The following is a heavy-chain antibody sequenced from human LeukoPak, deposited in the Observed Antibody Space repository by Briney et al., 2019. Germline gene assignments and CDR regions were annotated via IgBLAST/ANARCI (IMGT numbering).Heavy chain of an antibody. V-gene: IGHV3-74*01. D-gene: IGHD5-18*01. CDR1: GFTFSSYW. J-gene: IGHJ4*02. Sequence: PGGSLRLSCAASGFTFSSYWMHWVRQAPRKGLVWVSRINTDGSSTNYADSVKGRFTISRDNAKNTLYLQMNSLRGEDTAVYYCASTTMAIPGDYWGQGTLVTVSS. CDR2: INTDGSST. CDR3: ASTTMAIPGDY.